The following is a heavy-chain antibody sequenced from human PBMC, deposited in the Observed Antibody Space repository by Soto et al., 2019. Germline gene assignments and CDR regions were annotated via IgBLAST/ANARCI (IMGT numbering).Heavy chain of an antibody. V-gene: IGHV4-39*02. CDR2: IYYSGST. CDR1: GGSISSSSYY. Sequence: QLQLQESGPGLVKPSETLSLTCTVSGGSISSSSYYWGWIRQPPGKGLEWIGSIYYSGSTYYNPSLKSRVTISVDTSKNQFSLKLSSVTAADTAVYYCARDRYEKWLVGSRPDYFDYWGQGTLVTVSS. D-gene: IGHD6-19*01. J-gene: IGHJ4*02. CDR3: ARDRYEKWLVGSRPDYFDY.